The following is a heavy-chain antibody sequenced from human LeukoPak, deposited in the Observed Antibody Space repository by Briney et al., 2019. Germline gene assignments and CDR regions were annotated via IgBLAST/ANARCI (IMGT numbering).Heavy chain of an antibody. CDR3: ARGGYGDYLGTFDY. J-gene: IGHJ4*02. CDR1: GFTFSSYE. Sequence: GGSLRLSCAAPGFTFSSYEMNWVRQAPGKGLEWVSYISSSGSTIYYADSVKGRFTISRDNAKNSLYLQMNSLRAEDTAVYYCARGGYGDYLGTFDYWGQGTLVTVSS. V-gene: IGHV3-48*03. CDR2: ISSSGSTI. D-gene: IGHD4-17*01.